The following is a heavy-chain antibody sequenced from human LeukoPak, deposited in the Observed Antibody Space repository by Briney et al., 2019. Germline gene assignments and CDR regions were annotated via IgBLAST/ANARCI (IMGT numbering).Heavy chain of an antibody. J-gene: IGHJ5*02. CDR3: ARDLDILAMIVA. CDR2: VSGSGSSI. D-gene: IGHD5-12*01. V-gene: IGHV3-48*01. Sequence: GGSLRLSCAASGLTFSSYSINWVRQAPGQGLEWVSYVSGSGSSIHYADSVKGRFTISRDNAKNLVYLQMNSLRAEDTAVYYCARDLDILAMIVAWGQGTLVTVSS. CDR1: GLTFSSYS.